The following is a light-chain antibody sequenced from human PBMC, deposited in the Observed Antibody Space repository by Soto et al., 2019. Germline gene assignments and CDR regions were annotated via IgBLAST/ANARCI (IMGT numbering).Light chain of an antibody. Sequence: DVVLTQSPLSLPVNFGQPASISCRSSKSLVYSDGNTHLSWFHQRPGQSPRRLIYRVSSRDSGVPDRFRCSGLGHGFTLENRRVEAEDVGIYFCTQGTHWPRTFGQGTKVEVK. J-gene: IGKJ1*01. CDR3: TQGTHWPRT. CDR2: RVS. V-gene: IGKV2-30*01. CDR1: KSLVYSDGNTH.